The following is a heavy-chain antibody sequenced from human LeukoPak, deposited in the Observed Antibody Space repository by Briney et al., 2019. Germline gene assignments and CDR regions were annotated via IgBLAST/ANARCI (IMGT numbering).Heavy chain of an antibody. J-gene: IGHJ3*02. V-gene: IGHV3-23*01. Sequence: GGSLRLSCAASGFTFSSYGMTWVRQAPGKGLEWVSAISGSGGSTYYADSVRGRSTISRDNSKNTLYLQMNSLRAEDTAVYYCAKFGLAGSGRYHDAFDIWGQGTMVTVSS. CDR1: GFTFSSYG. D-gene: IGHD3-10*01. CDR3: AKFGLAGSGRYHDAFDI. CDR2: ISGSGGST.